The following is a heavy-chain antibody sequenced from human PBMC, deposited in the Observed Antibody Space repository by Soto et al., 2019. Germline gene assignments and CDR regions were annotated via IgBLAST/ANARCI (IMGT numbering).Heavy chain of an antibody. D-gene: IGHD2-15*01. V-gene: IGHV1-69*12. Sequence: QVQLVQSGAEVKKPGSSVKVSCKASGGTFSSYAISWVRQAPGQGLEWMGGIIPIFGTANYAQKFQGRVTITADESTSTAYMELSSLRSEDTAVYYCARDIVVVVAATGRPYYYYGMDVWGQGTTVTVSS. CDR2: IIPIFGTA. CDR3: ARDIVVVVAATGRPYYYYGMDV. J-gene: IGHJ6*02. CDR1: GGTFSSYA.